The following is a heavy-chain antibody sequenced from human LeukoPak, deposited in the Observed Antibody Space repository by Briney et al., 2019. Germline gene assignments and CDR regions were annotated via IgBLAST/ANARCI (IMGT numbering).Heavy chain of an antibody. D-gene: IGHD3-3*01. CDR1: GYTFTGYY. CDR2: INPNSGGT. CDR3: ARMVAGYYDFWSGPNWFDP. Sequence: ASVKVSCKASGYTFTGYYMHWVRQAPGQGLEWMGWINPNSGGTNYAQKFQGMVTMTRDTSISTAYMELSRLRSDDTAVYYCARMVAGYYDFWSGPNWFDPWGQGTLVTVSS. V-gene: IGHV1-2*02. J-gene: IGHJ5*02.